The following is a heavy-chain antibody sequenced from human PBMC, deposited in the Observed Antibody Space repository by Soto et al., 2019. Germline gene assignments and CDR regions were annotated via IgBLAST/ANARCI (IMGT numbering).Heavy chain of an antibody. CDR2: IYYSGST. V-gene: IGHV4-31*03. Sequence: SETLSLTCTVSGGSISSGGYYWSWIRQHPGKGLEWIGYIYYSGSTYYNPSLKSRVTISVDTSKNQFSLKLSSVTAADTAVYYCARGNYDSSGYYLYYFDYWGQGTLVTVSS. CDR3: ARGNYDSSGYYLYYFDY. J-gene: IGHJ4*02. D-gene: IGHD3-22*01. CDR1: GGSISSGGYY.